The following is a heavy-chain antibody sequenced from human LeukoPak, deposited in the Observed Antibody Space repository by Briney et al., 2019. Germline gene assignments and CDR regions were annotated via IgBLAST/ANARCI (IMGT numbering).Heavy chain of an antibody. Sequence: GGSLRLSCAASGFTFSSYEMNWVRQAPGKGLEWVSYISSSGSTIYSADSVRGRFTISRDNAKNSLYLQMNSLRAEDTAVYYCARDSRPYYYDSSAGIDYWGQGTLVTVSS. D-gene: IGHD3-22*01. CDR2: ISSSGSTI. J-gene: IGHJ4*02. CDR3: ARDSRPYYYDSSAGIDY. CDR1: GFTFSSYE. V-gene: IGHV3-48*03.